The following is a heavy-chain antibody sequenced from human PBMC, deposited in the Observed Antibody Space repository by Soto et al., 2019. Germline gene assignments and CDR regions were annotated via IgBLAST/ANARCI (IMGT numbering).Heavy chain of an antibody. CDR2: ISYDGSNK. J-gene: IGHJ4*02. CDR3: ARAPIVVVDPAYFDY. D-gene: IGHD3-22*01. CDR1: GFTFSSYA. Sequence: GGSLRLSCAASGFTFSSYAMHWVRQAPGKGLEWVAVISYDGSNKYYADSVKGRFTISRDNSKNTLYLQMNSLRAEDTAVYYCARAPIVVVDPAYFDYWGQGTLVTVSS. V-gene: IGHV3-30-3*01.